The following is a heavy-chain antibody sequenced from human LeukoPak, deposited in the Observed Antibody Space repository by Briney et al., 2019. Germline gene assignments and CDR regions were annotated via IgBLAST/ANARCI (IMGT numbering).Heavy chain of an antibody. CDR3: AKKKGSIPGYYYYMDV. D-gene: IGHD2/OR15-2a*01. V-gene: IGHV3-23*01. CDR1: GFTFSSYA. J-gene: IGHJ6*03. Sequence: PGGSLRLSCAASGFTFSSYAMSWVRQAPGKGLEWVSAISGSGGSTYYADSVKGRFTISRDNSKNTLYLQMNSLRAEGTAVYYCAKKKGSIPGYYYYMDVWGKGTTVTVSS. CDR2: ISGSGGST.